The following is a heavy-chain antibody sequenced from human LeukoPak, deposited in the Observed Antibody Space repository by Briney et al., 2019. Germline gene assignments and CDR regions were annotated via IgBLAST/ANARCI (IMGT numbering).Heavy chain of an antibody. CDR2: IIPILGIA. CDR3: AREDCSSTSCGFDY. V-gene: IGHV1-69*04. J-gene: IGHJ4*02. D-gene: IGHD2-2*01. Sequence: SVKVSCKASGGTFSNYTISWVRQAPGQGLEWMGRIIPILGIANYAQKFQGRVTITADKSTSTAYMEQSSLRSEDTAVYYCAREDCSSTSCGFDYWGQGTLVTVSS. CDR1: GGTFSNYT.